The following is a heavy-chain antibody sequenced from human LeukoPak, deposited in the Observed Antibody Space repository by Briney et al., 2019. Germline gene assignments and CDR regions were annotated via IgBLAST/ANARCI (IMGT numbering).Heavy chain of an antibody. CDR3: AREGGD. V-gene: IGHV3-43*01. CDR1: GFTFDDYT. J-gene: IGHJ4*02. D-gene: IGHD1-26*01. Sequence: PGGSLRLSCAASGFTFDDYTMHWVRQAPGKGLEWVSLISWDGGSTYYADSVKGRFTISRDNSKNSLYLQMNSLRTEVTALYYCAREGGDWGQRTLVTVSS. CDR2: ISWDGGST.